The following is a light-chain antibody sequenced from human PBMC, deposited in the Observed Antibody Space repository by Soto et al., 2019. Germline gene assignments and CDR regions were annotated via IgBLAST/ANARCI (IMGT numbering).Light chain of an antibody. CDR1: LSISSW. J-gene: IGKJ1*01. CDR2: DAS. Sequence: DIQMTQSPSTLSASVGDRVTITCRASLSISSWLAWYQQKPGKAPKLLIYDASSLGSGVPSRFSGSGSGTDFPLTISSLQPDDFATYYFQQYNSYPWTFGQGTKVEIK. CDR3: QQYNSYPWT. V-gene: IGKV1-5*01.